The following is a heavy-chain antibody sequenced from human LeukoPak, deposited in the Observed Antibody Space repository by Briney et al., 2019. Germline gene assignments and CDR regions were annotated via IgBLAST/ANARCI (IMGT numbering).Heavy chain of an antibody. D-gene: IGHD6-19*01. V-gene: IGHV4-59*08. J-gene: IGHJ3*02. Sequence: SETLSLTCTVSGGSISSYYWSWIRQPPGKGLEWIGYIYYSGSTNYNPSLKSRVTISVDTSKNQFSLKLSSVTAADTAAYYCGVGVAVAGFDAFDIWGQGTMVTVSS. CDR2: IYYSGST. CDR1: GGSISSYY. CDR3: GVGVAVAGFDAFDI.